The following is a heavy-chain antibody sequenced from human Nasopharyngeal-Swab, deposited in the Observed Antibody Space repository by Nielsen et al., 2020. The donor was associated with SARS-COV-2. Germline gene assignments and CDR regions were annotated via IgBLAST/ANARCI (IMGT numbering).Heavy chain of an antibody. CDR2: IYPGDSDT. Sequence: KVSCKGSVYSFTSYWIGWVRQMPGKGLEWMGIIYPGDSDTRYSPSFQGQVTISADKSISTAYLQWSSLKASDTAMYYCARYTVTVGFDYWGQGTLVTVSS. CDR1: VYSFTSYW. CDR3: ARYTVTVGFDY. D-gene: IGHD4-17*01. V-gene: IGHV5-51*01. J-gene: IGHJ4*02.